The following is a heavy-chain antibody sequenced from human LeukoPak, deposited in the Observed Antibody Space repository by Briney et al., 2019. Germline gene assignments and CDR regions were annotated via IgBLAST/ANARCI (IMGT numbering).Heavy chain of an antibody. V-gene: IGHV3-9*01. CDR3: VKERSRTGYFDY. CDR2: ISWNSGSI. CDR1: GFTFEDYA. Sequence: GGSLRLSCAVSGFTFEDYAMHWVRRAPGKGLGWVAAISWNSGSINYADSVKGRFTISRDNAKNSLYLQMNSLRAEDTAFYYCVKERSRTGYFDYWGQGTLVTVSS. D-gene: IGHD2-2*01. J-gene: IGHJ4*02.